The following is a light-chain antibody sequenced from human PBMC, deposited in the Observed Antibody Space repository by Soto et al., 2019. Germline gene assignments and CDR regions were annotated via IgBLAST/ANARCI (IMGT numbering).Light chain of an antibody. CDR2: EGN. J-gene: IGLJ2*01. V-gene: IGLV2-23*01. CDR3: CSYAGSSTLV. CDR1: SSDVGNYNL. Sequence: QSALTQPASVSGSPGQSITISCTGTSSDVGNYNLVSWYQQLPGKAPKLMIYEGNKRPSGVSNRFSGSKSGNTASLTISGLQAEDEADYYCCSYAGSSTLVFGGGTKLTVL.